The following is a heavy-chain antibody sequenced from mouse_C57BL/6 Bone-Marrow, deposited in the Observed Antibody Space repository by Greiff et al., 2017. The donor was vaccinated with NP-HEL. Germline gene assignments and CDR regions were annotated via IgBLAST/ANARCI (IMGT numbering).Heavy chain of an antibody. D-gene: IGHD2-5*01. CDR3: ARSYYSNDYFDY. CDR1: GYTFTSYW. CDR2: IDPSDSYT. Sequence: QVQLQQPGAELVMPGASVKLSCKASGYTFTSYWMHWVKQRPGQGLEWIGEIDPSDSYTNYNQKFKGQSTLTVDKSSSTAYMQLSTLTSEDSAVYYCARSYYSNDYFDYWGQGTTLTVSS. V-gene: IGHV1-69*01. J-gene: IGHJ2*01.